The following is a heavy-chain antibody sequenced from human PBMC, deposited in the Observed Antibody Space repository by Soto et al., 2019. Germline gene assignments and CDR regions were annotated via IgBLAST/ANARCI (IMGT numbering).Heavy chain of an antibody. D-gene: IGHD3-10*01. Sequence: ESGPTLVNPTQTLTLTCTFSGFSLSTSGVGVGWIRQPPGKALEWLALIYWDDDKGYSPSLKSRLTITKDTSKNHVVLTMTNMDPVDTATYYCAHSPRRYYYGSGSYHYYYYMDVWGKGTTVTVSS. CDR2: IYWDDDK. V-gene: IGHV2-5*02. CDR3: AHSPRRYYYGSGSYHYYYYMDV. CDR1: GFSLSTSGVG. J-gene: IGHJ6*03.